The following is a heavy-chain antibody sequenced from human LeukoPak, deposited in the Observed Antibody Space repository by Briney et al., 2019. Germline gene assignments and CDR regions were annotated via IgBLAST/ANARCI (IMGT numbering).Heavy chain of an antibody. V-gene: IGHV4-39*01. Sequence: PSETLSLTCTVSGDSISRSSSYWGWIRQPPGKGLEWIGSFQFGGATYYNPSLKSRVTKPVDTSNNLFSLKLNSVTAADTAVYYCARQVSDCSADSCYSYFDPWGQGTLVTVSS. D-gene: IGHD2-15*01. J-gene: IGHJ5*02. CDR1: GDSISRSSSY. CDR3: ARQVSDCSADSCYSYFDP. CDR2: FQFGGAT.